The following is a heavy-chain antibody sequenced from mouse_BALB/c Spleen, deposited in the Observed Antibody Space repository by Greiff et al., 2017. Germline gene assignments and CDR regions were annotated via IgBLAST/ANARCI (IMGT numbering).Heavy chain of an antibody. CDR2: IWSGGST. J-gene: IGHJ1*01. CDR1: GFSLTSYG. D-gene: IGHD1-1*01. CDR3: ARKGEGYYYGSRYFDV. V-gene: IGHV2-2*02. Sequence: VQLQESGPGLVQPSQSLSITCTVSGFSLTSYGVHWVRQSPGKGLEWLGVIWSGGSTDYNAAFIYRLSISKDNSKSQVFFKMNSLQANDTAIYYCARKGEGYYYGSRYFDVWGAGTTVTVSS.